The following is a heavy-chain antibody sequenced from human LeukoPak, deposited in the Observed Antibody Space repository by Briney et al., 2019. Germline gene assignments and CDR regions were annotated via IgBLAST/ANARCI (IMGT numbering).Heavy chain of an antibody. V-gene: IGHV3-74*01. CDR1: GFTFSTYR. CDR2: INSDGSAT. Sequence: GGSLRLSCAASGFTFSTYRMHWVRHAPGKGLVWVSRINSDGSATTYADSVKGRFTISRDNAKNTLYLQMNSLRAENTAVYYSVSSPSFLDYWGQGTLVTVSS. D-gene: IGHD3-10*01. CDR3: VSSPSFLDY. J-gene: IGHJ4*02.